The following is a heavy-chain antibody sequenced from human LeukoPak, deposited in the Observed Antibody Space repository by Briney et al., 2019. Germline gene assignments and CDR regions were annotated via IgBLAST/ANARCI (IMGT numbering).Heavy chain of an antibody. V-gene: IGHV3-30*04. CDR3: ARDLSSSWYFDYYYGMDV. D-gene: IGHD6-13*01. J-gene: IGHJ6*02. CDR1: GFTFSSYA. Sequence: GGSLRLSCAASGFTFSSYAMHWVRQAPGKGLEWVAVISYDGGNKYYADSVKGRFTISRDNSKNTLYLQMNSLRAEDTAVYYCARDLSSSWYFDYYYGMDVWGQGTTVTVSS. CDR2: ISYDGGNK.